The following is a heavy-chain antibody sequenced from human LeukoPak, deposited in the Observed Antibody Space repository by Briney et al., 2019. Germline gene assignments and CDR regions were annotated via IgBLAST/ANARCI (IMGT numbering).Heavy chain of an antibody. CDR1: GGSISSSSYY. V-gene: IGHV4-39*01. CDR2: IYYSGST. D-gene: IGHD4-11*01. J-gene: IGHJ4*02. Sequence: SETLSLTCTVSGGSISSSSYYWGWIRQPPGKGLEWIGSIYYSGSTYYNPSLKSRVTVSVDTSKNQFSLKLSSVTAADTAVYYCAALTTVTTSFDYWGQGTLVTVSS. CDR3: AALTTVTTSFDY.